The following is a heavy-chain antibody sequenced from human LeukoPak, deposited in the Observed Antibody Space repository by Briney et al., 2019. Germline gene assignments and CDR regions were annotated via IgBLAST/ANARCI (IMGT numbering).Heavy chain of an antibody. J-gene: IGHJ1*01. D-gene: IGHD6-19*01. Sequence: GESLKISCKGSGYSLTSYWIGWVRQMPGKGLEWMGIIYPGDSDTRYSPSFQGQVTISADKSISTAYLQWSSLKASDTAMHYCARPASGGWPHVGYFQHWGQGTLVTVSS. CDR1: GYSLTSYW. CDR2: IYPGDSDT. V-gene: IGHV5-51*01. CDR3: ARPASGGWPHVGYFQH.